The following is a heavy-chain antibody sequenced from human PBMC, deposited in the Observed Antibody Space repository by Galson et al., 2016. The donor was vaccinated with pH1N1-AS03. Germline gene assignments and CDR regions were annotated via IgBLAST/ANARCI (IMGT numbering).Heavy chain of an antibody. CDR3: AKDKGSSRHDDY. CDR2: ITSGGNT. Sequence: SLRLSCAASGCTFHDYAMHWVRQAPGEGLQWVSSITSGGNTYYADSVKGRFTISRDNSKQTLYLQMNSLRAEDAAVYLCAKDKGSSRHDDYWGQGTRVTVSS. V-gene: IGHV3-23*01. CDR1: GCTFHDYA. D-gene: IGHD6-13*01. J-gene: IGHJ4*02.